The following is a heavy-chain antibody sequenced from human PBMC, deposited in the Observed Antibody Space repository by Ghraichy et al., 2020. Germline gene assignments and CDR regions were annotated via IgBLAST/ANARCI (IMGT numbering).Heavy chain of an antibody. Sequence: GGSLRLSCAASGFTFSSYGMHWVRQAPGKGLEWVAFISYDGSNKYYADSVKGRFTISRDNSKNTLYLQMNSLRAEDTAVYYCAKDHALYSSGWVPGYWGQGTLVTVSS. D-gene: IGHD6-19*01. V-gene: IGHV3-30*18. CDR1: GFTFSSYG. CDR3: AKDHALYSSGWVPGY. J-gene: IGHJ4*02. CDR2: ISYDGSNK.